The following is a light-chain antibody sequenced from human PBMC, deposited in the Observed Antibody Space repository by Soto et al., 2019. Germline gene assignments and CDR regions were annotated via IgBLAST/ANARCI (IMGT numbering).Light chain of an antibody. CDR1: QGIRND. V-gene: IGKV1-17*01. Sequence: DTQMTQSPSSLSVSVGDRVTITCRASQGIRNDLGWYQQKPGKAPKHLISAASSLQSGVPSRYSGRECETAFTRTISSLQPEDFATYYCLQHNTYPITFGPGTKVYIK. CDR2: AAS. CDR3: LQHNTYPIT. J-gene: IGKJ3*01.